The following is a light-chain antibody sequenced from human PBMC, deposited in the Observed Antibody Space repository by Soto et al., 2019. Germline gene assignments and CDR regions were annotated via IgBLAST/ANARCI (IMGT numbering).Light chain of an antibody. CDR1: SSDVGDYEH. CDR3: CSYAGSYTYV. Sequence: QSALTQPPSVSGSPGQSVTISCTITSSDVGDYEHVSWYQLAPGTAPKLMIYDVTKRPSGVRDRFSASKSGNTASLTISGLQAEDEADYYCCSYAGSYTYVFGTGTKLTVL. J-gene: IGLJ1*01. CDR2: DVT. V-gene: IGLV2-11*01.